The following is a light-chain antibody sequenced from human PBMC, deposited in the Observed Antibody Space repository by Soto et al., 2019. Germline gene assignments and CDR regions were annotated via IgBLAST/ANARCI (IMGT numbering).Light chain of an antibody. CDR3: QQYDTSPQVT. CDR2: DAS. V-gene: IGKV3-20*01. J-gene: IGKJ4*01. Sequence: EIVLTQSPATLSLSPGERATLSCRASQSVSSYLAWYQQKPGQAPRLLIYDASTRATGIPDRFSGSGSGTDFTLTISRLEPEDFAVYYCQQYDTSPQVTFGGGTKVDIK. CDR1: QSVSSY.